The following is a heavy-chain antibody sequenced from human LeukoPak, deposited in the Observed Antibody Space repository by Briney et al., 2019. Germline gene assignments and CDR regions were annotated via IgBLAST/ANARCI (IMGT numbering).Heavy chain of an antibody. V-gene: IGHV1-18*01. CDR2: ISAYNGNT. J-gene: IGHJ4*02. D-gene: IGHD3-16*01. Sequence: GASVKVSCTASGGTFSSYAISWVRQAPGQGLEWMGWISAYNGNTNYAQKFQGRVTMTTDTSTSTAYMELRSLISDDTAVYYCARRNVDDRSTLDYWGQGTLVTVSS. CDR3: ARRNVDDRSTLDY. CDR1: GGTFSSYA.